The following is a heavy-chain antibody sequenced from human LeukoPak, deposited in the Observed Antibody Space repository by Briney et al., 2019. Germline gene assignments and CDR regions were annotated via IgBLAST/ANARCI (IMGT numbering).Heavy chain of an antibody. CDR1: GFTFSSCG. Sequence: GGSLRLSCAASGFTFSSCGMSWVRNAPGEGLEWVSAISGSGGSTYYADSVKGRFTISRDNSKNTLYLQMNSLRAEDTAVYYCAKVGVVRGIDYWGQGTLVTVSS. J-gene: IGHJ4*02. CDR2: ISGSGGST. CDR3: AKVGVVRGIDY. D-gene: IGHD4-23*01. V-gene: IGHV3-23*01.